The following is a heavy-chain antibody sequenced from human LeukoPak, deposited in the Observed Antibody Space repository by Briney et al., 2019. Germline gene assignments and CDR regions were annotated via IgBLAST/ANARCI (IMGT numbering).Heavy chain of an antibody. D-gene: IGHD1-26*01. V-gene: IGHV1-18*01. CDR2: ISAYNGNT. Sequence: GASVKVSCKASGYTFNSYGISWVRQAPGQGLEWMGWISAYNGNTNYAQKFQGRVTMTTDTSTSTAYMELRSLRSDDTAVYYCARDGQWELLGAFDIWGQGTMVTVSS. J-gene: IGHJ3*02. CDR3: ARDGQWELLGAFDI. CDR1: GYTFNSYG.